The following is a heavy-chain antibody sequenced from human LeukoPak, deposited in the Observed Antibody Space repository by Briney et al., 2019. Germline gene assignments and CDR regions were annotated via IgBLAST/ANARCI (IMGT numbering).Heavy chain of an antibody. V-gene: IGHV3-7*01. CDR3: ARDRSGSYYY. Sequence: GGSLRLSCAASGFTFNIYWMSWVRQAPGKGLEWVANIKLGGGEKYYVDSVKGRFTISRDNAQNSLYLQMNSLRAEDTAVYYCARDRSGSYYYWGQGTLVTVSS. CDR1: GFTFNIYW. J-gene: IGHJ4*02. D-gene: IGHD1-26*01. CDR2: IKLGGGEK.